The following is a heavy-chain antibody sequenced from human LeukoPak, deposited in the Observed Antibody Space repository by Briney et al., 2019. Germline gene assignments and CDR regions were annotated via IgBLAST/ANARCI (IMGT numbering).Heavy chain of an antibody. CDR3: ARRISGSYLDY. D-gene: IGHD3-10*01. CDR2: ITSRSTT. V-gene: IGHV3-48*02. Sequence: GGSLRLSCVASGFTFSSYGMNWVRQAPGKGLEWISYITSRSTTYYADSVRGRFTISRDNAKNSLYLEMNGLRDDDTAVYYCARRISGSYLDYWGKGTLVTVSS. J-gene: IGHJ4*02. CDR1: GFTFSSYG.